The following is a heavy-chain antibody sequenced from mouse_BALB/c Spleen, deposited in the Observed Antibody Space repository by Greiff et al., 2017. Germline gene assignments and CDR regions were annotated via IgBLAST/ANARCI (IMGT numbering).Heavy chain of an antibody. Sequence: EVQLVESGGGLVKLGGSLKLSCAASGFTFSSYYMSWVRQTPEKRLELVAAINSNGGSTYYPDTVKGRFTISRDNAKNTLYLQMSSLKSEDTALYYCARDYDGLYYYAMDYWGQGTSVTVSS. CDR1: GFTFSSYY. J-gene: IGHJ4*01. V-gene: IGHV5-6-2*01. CDR3: ARDYDGLYYYAMDY. D-gene: IGHD2-4*01. CDR2: INSNGGST.